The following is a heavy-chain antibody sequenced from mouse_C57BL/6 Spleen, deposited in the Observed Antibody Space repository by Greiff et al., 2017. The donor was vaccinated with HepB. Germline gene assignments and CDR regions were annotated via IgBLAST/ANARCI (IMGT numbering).Heavy chain of an antibody. Sequence: EVQLMESGGGLVKPGGSLKLSCAASGFTFSDYGMHWVRQAPEKGLEWVAYISSGSSTIYYADTVKGRFTISRDNAKNTLFLQMTSLRSEDTAMYYCARDLYGNPYYFDYWGQGTTLTVSS. CDR3: ARDLYGNPYYFDY. CDR2: ISSGSSTI. D-gene: IGHD2-1*01. CDR1: GFTFSDYG. V-gene: IGHV5-17*01. J-gene: IGHJ2*01.